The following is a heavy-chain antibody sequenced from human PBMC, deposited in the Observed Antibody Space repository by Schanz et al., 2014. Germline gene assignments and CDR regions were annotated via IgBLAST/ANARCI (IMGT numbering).Heavy chain of an antibody. CDR1: GFTFSSYA. V-gene: IGHV3-23*04. Sequence: EVQLVESGGGLVQPGGSLRLSCAASGFTFSSYAMSWVRQAPGKGLEWVSAISGSGETTYYADSVKGRFTISRDNSKTARYLQMISLSADDTAVYYCAKGQGAVINNWYFDLWGRGTLVTVSS. J-gene: IGHJ2*01. CDR3: AKGQGAVINNWYFDL. CDR2: ISGSGETT. D-gene: IGHD2-21*01.